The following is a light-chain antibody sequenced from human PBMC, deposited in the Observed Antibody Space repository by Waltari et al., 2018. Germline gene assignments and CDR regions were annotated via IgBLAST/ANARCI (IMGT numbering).Light chain of an antibody. CDR2: WAS. J-gene: IGKJ1*01. CDR1: QSVLYNSNDKNY. CDR3: QQYYRSRT. Sequence: DIVMTQSPDSLAVSLGERATINCKSSQSVLYNSNDKNYFAWYQQKPGQPPKLLIYWASTRESGVPDRFSGSGSGTDFTLTISSLQAEDVAVYYCQQYYRSRTFGQGTKVEIK. V-gene: IGKV4-1*01.